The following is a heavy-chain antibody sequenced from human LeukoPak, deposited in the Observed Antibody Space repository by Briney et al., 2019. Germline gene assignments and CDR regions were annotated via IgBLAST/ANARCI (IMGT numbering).Heavy chain of an antibody. CDR3: ATSREGSSWYLEFDY. D-gene: IGHD6-13*01. CDR2: IYPDDSDT. CDR1: GYSFTSYW. V-gene: IGHV5-51*01. J-gene: IGHJ4*02. Sequence: GESLKISCKGSGYSFTSYWIGWVRQMPGKGLEWMGIIYPDDSDTRYSPSFQGQVTISADKSISTAYLQWSSLKASDTAMYYCATSREGSSWYLEFDYWGQGTLVTVSS.